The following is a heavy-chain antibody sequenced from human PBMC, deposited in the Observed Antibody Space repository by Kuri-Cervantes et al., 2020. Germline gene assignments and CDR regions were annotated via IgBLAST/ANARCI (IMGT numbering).Heavy chain of an antibody. J-gene: IGHJ4*02. CDR3: VRDPRNWAY. CDR2: IKGDASEI. D-gene: IGHD7-27*01. V-gene: IGHV3-74*01. Sequence: GESLKISCAASGFGFRNYWMHWVRQAPGKGLVWVSRIKGDASEIFYADSVKGRFTISRDNSKNTLYLQMNSLGAEDTAVYYCVRDPRNWAYWGQGTLVTVSS. CDR1: GFGFRNYW.